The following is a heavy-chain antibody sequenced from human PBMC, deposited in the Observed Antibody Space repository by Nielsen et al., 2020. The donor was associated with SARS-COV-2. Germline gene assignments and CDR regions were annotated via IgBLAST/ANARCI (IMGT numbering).Heavy chain of an antibody. V-gene: IGHV1-46*01. CDR3: ARDIRQDWFFDH. Sequence: ASVKVSCKASGYTFTNNYMHWVRQAPGQGLEWMGLIKPTNGGTTYAQKFLGTVTMTRDTSTSTVYMEVSSLTSEDSAVYYCARDIRQDWFFDHWGQGTLVTVSS. J-gene: IGHJ4*02. D-gene: IGHD3/OR15-3a*01. CDR2: IKPTNGGT. CDR1: GYTFTNNY.